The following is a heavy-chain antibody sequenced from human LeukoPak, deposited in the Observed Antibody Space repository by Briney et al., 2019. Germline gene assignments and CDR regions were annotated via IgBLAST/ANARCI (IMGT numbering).Heavy chain of an antibody. J-gene: IGHJ4*02. CDR1: GYTFTGYY. CDR2: INPNSGGT. V-gene: IGHV1-2*02. Sequence: ASVKVSCKASGYTFTGYYIHWVRQAPGQGLEWMGWINPNSGGTNYALKFQGRVTVTSDTSISTAYMELSRLESDDTAAYYCARRICGGDCHFDYWGQGTLVTVSS. CDR3: ARRICGGDCHFDY. D-gene: IGHD2-21*02.